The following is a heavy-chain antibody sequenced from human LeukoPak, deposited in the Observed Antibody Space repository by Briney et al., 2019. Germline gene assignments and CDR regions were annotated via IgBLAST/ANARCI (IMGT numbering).Heavy chain of an antibody. Sequence: SETLPLTCTLYGGSISSYFWSWLRQPAGKGLEWIGRIYTSGSTTYNPSLKGRVTMSVDTSKDQFSLKLSSVTAADTAIYYCARATHTIRADYKPFDFWGQGTLVTVSS. D-gene: IGHD4-11*01. CDR2: IYTSGST. J-gene: IGHJ4*02. CDR1: GGSISSYF. V-gene: IGHV4-4*07. CDR3: ARATHTIRADYKPFDF.